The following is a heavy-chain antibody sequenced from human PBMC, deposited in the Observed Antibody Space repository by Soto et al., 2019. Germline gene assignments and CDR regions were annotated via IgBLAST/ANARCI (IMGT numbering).Heavy chain of an antibody. J-gene: IGHJ6*02. Sequence: PGESLKISCKGSGYSFTSYWISWVRQMPGKGLEWMGRIDPSDSYTNYSPSFQGHVTISADKSISTAYLQWSSLKASDTAMYYCATYQLPTNYYYYGMDVWGQGTTVTVSS. CDR3: ATYQLPTNYYYYGMDV. CDR2: IDPSDSYT. V-gene: IGHV5-10-1*01. CDR1: GYSFTSYW. D-gene: IGHD2-2*01.